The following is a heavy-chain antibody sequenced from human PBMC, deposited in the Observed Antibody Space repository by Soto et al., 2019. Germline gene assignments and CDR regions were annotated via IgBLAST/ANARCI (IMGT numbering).Heavy chain of an antibody. CDR1: GYSFTSYW. D-gene: IGHD3-22*01. V-gene: IGHV5-10-1*01. J-gene: IGHJ3*02. CDR2: IDPSDSYT. Sequence: SLTISCQGSGYSFTSYWISWVRQMPGKGLEAMGRIDPSDSYTNYSPSFQGHVTISADKSISTAYLQWSSLKASDTAMDYCARQGYGSSGYPMDAFDIWGQGTMVTVSS. CDR3: ARQGYGSSGYPMDAFDI.